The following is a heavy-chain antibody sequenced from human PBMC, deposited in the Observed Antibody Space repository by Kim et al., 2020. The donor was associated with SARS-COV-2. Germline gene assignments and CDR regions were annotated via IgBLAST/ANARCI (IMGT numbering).Heavy chain of an antibody. CDR1: GGSFSGYY. V-gene: IGHV4-34*01. J-gene: IGHJ4*02. CDR3: ARGTGTTHHYFDY. Sequence: SETLSLTCAVYGGSFSGYYWSWIRQPPGKGLEWIGEINHSGSTNYNPSLKSRVTISVDTSKNQFSLKLSSVTAADTAVYYCARGTGTTHHYFDYWGQGTLVTVSS. CDR2: INHSGST. D-gene: IGHD1-1*01.